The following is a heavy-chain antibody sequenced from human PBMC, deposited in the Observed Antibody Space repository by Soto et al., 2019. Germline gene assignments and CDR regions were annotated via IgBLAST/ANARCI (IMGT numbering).Heavy chain of an antibody. Sequence: SVKVSCKASGYTFTSYGISWVRQAPGQGLEWMGWISAYNGNTNYAQKLQGRVTMTTDTSTSTAYMELRSLRSDDTAVYYCARVQQLDVPGPFDYWGQGTLVTVSS. J-gene: IGHJ4*02. CDR1: GYTFTSYG. D-gene: IGHD6-13*01. V-gene: IGHV1-18*01. CDR3: ARVQQLDVPGPFDY. CDR2: ISAYNGNT.